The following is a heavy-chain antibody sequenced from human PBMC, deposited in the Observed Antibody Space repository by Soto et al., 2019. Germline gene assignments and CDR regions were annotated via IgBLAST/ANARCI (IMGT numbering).Heavy chain of an antibody. J-gene: IGHJ5*02. CDR3: VREYYVWGNH. D-gene: IGHD3-16*01. V-gene: IGHV3-74*03. Sequence: PGGSLRLSCAASGFTFSPYWMQWVRQVPGEGLVWVSSINENGAVTKYADSVKGRFTISRDNAKNTLYLQMNSLRVEDTAVYYCVREYYVWGNHWGQGTVVTVSS. CDR1: GFTFSPYW. CDR2: INENGAVT.